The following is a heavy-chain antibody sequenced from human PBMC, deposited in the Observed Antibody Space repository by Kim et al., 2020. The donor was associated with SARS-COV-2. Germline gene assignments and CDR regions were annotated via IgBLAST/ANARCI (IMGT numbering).Heavy chain of an antibody. J-gene: IGHJ4*02. V-gene: IGHV3-23*01. Sequence: YEDTVKGQFTSTRDNARNTRYLQRNGLRAEDTGVYYCAKVISIARGYFDYWGQGTLVTVSS. D-gene: IGHD2-21*01. CDR3: AKVISIARGYFDY.